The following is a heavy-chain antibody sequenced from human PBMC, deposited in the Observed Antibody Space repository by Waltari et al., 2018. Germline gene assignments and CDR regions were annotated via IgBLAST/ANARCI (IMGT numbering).Heavy chain of an antibody. CDR2: IYYSGST. D-gene: IGHD3-16*01. CDR1: GGSISSHY. Sequence: QVQLQESGPGLVKPSETLALPCTVSGGSISSHYWSWIRQPPGKGLEWIGYIYYSGSTNYNPSLKSRVTKSVDTSKNQFSLKLSSVTAADTAVYYCARDGLGYYFDYWGQGTLVTVSS. CDR3: ARDGLGYYFDY. J-gene: IGHJ4*02. V-gene: IGHV4-59*11.